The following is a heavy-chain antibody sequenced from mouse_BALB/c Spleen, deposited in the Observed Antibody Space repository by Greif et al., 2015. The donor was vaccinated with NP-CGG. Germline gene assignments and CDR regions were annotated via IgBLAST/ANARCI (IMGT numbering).Heavy chain of an antibody. CDR3: ARLTRYYAMDY. Sequence: QVQLQQSGAELVRPGTSVKVSCKASGYAFTNYLIEWVKQRPGQGLEWTGVINPGSGGTNYNEKFKGKATLTADKSSSTAYMQLSSLTSDDSAVYFCARLTRYYAMDYWGQGTSVTVSS. V-gene: IGHV1-54*01. CDR1: GYAFTNYL. J-gene: IGHJ4*01. CDR2: INPGSGGT.